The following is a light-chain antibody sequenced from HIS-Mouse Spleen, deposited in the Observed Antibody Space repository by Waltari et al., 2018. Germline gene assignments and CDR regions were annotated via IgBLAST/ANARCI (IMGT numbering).Light chain of an antibody. CDR2: EDS. CDR1: AFPKKY. J-gene: IGLJ2*01. CDR3: YSTDSSGNHRV. Sequence: SYELTQPPSVSVSPGQTARNTSSGDAFPKKYAYWYQHNSGQAPVLVIYEDSKRPPGIPERFSGSSSGTMATLTISGAQVEDEADYYCYSTDSSGNHRVFGGGTKLTVL. V-gene: IGLV3-10*01.